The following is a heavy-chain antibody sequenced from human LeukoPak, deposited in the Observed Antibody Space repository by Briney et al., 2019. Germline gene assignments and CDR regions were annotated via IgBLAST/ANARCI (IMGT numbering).Heavy chain of an antibody. CDR3: ARWRRYYMDV. V-gene: IGHV3-66*02. CDR1: GFTVSRNY. D-gene: IGHD3-3*01. Sequence: PGGSLRLSCAASGFTVSRNYTNWVRQAPGRGLEWVSVIYSGGSTYYADSVKGRFTISRDNSKNTLYLPMNSLRAEDTAVYYCARWRRYYMDVWGKVTTVTVSS. J-gene: IGHJ6*03. CDR2: IYSGGST.